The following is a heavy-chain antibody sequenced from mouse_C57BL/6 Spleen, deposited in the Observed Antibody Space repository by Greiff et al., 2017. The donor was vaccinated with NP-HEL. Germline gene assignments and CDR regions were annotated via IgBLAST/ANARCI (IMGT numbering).Heavy chain of an antibody. CDR3: SSYYGGFAY. V-gene: IGHV1-50*01. Sequence: VQLQQPGAELVKPGASVKLSCKASGYTFTSYWMQWVKQRPGQGLEWIGEIDPSDSYTNYNQKFKGKATLTVDTSSSTAYMQLSSLTSEDSAVYYCSSYYGGFAYWGQGTLVTVSA. CDR1: GYTFTSYW. CDR2: IDPSDSYT. J-gene: IGHJ3*01. D-gene: IGHD2-10*01.